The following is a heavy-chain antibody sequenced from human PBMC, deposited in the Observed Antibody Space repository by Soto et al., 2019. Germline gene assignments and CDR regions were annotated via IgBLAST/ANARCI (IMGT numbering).Heavy chain of an antibody. CDR1: GLTFSSHT. J-gene: IGHJ4*02. V-gene: IGHV3-23*01. CDR2: ISGAGYNT. D-gene: IGHD1-26*01. Sequence: EVQLLESGGGLVQPGGSLRLSCAASGLTFSSHTMSWVRQAPGKGLEWVSAISGAGYNTYYADSVKGRFTISRDNSKNTLYLQMNSLRAEDMAVYYCAKGRMDERYLGVGYWGQGTLVTVSS. CDR3: AKGRMDERYLGVGY.